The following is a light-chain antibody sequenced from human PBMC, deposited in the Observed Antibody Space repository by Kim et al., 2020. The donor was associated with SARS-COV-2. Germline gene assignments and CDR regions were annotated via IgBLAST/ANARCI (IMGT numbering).Light chain of an antibody. CDR3: QQYNSYLSVT. Sequence: GDSVTTSCRATPRIITSVAWYQQKPGRAPVLLIYGASSLQDGVPARFSGTGSGTDFTLTISRLQPDDFSTYCCQQYNSYLSVTFGGGTKVDIK. CDR1: PRIITS. V-gene: IGKV1-5*01. CDR2: GAS. J-gene: IGKJ4*01.